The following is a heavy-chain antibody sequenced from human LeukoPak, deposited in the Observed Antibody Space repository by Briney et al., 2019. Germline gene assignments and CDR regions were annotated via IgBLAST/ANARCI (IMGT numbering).Heavy chain of an antibody. Sequence: GGSLRLPCAVSGFAFSSYAMHWVRQAPGKGLEWVALTSYDGSNKYYADSIKSRFTISRDNSKKTLYLQMNSLRAEDTAVYYCATGDFYASGSFYSLGDYWGQGTLVTVSS. J-gene: IGHJ4*02. D-gene: IGHD3-10*01. CDR1: GFAFSSYA. CDR2: TSYDGSNK. CDR3: ATGDFYASGSFYSLGDY. V-gene: IGHV3-30-3*01.